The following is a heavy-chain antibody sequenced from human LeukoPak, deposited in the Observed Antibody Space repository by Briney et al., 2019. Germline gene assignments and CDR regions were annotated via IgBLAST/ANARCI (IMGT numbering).Heavy chain of an antibody. CDR1: GFTVSSNY. CDR3: ARETVVVAGNWFDP. V-gene: IGHV3-66*02. D-gene: IGHD2-15*01. J-gene: IGHJ5*02. CDR2: IYSGGST. Sequence: PGASLRLSCAASGFTVSSNYMSWVRQAPGKGLEWVSVIYSGGSTYYADSVKGRFTISRDNSKNTLYLQMNSLRAEDTAVYYCARETVVVAGNWFDPWGQGPLVTVSS.